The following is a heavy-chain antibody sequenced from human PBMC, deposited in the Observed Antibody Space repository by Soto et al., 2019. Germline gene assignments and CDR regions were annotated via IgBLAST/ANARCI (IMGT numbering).Heavy chain of an antibody. Sequence: SETLSLTCTVSGVSINTFYWSWVRQPAGKGLEWIGRIFSSGSTRFNPSLESRVAMSVDTSKNHFSLNLSSVTAADMAVYYCAREGSYSAYNFAHGIQLWSFDFWGQGALVTVSS. J-gene: IGHJ4*02. D-gene: IGHD5-12*01. V-gene: IGHV4-4*07. CDR3: AREGSYSAYNFAHGIQLWSFDF. CDR2: IFSSGST. CDR1: GVSINTFY.